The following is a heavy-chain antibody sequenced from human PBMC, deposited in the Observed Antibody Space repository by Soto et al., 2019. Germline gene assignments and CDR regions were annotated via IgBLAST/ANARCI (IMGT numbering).Heavy chain of an antibody. Sequence: SETLSLTCTVSGDSISTSHYYRAWIRQPPGKGLEWIGTIYFSGGLYYNPSLKNRVTLSVDTSKNQFSLELTSMTAADRTVYFCAGSILELNAGPPPLFDSWGLGIPVTVSS. CDR1: GDSISTSHYY. D-gene: IGHD1-7*01. V-gene: IGHV4-39*01. J-gene: IGHJ4*02. CDR3: AGSILELNAGPPPLFDS. CDR2: IYFSGGL.